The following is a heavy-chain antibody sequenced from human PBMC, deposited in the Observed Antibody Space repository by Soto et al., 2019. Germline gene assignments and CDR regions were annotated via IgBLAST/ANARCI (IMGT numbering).Heavy chain of an antibody. CDR2: IGTAGDT. CDR3: ARERLLYGMDV. Sequence: GGSLRLSCAASGFTFSSYDMHWVRQATGKGLEWVSAIGTAGDTYYPGSVKGRFTISRENAKNSLYLQMNSLRAEDTAVYYCARERLLYGMDVWGQGTTVTVSS. CDR1: GFTFSSYD. J-gene: IGHJ6*02. V-gene: IGHV3-13*01.